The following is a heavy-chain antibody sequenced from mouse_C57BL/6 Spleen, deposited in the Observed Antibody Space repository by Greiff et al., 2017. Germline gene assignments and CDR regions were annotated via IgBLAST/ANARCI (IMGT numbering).Heavy chain of an antibody. J-gene: IGHJ3*01. D-gene: IGHD1-1*01. V-gene: IGHV1-52*01. CDR1: GYTFTSYW. CDR2: IDPSDSET. Sequence: VQLQQPGAELVRPGSSVKLSCKASGYTFTSYWMHWVKQRPIQGLEWIGNIDPSDSETHYNQKFKDKATLTVDKSSSTAYMQLSSLTSEDSAVYYCALYYGSGHEGFAYWGQGTLVTVSA. CDR3: ALYYGSGHEGFAY.